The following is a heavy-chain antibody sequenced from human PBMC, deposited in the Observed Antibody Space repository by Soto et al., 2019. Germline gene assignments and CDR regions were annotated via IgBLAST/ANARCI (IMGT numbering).Heavy chain of an antibody. CDR1: GGSISSGDYY. V-gene: IGHV4-30-4*01. CDR2: IYYSGST. CDR3: AREPPGYCSGGSCYSVIGKAFDI. D-gene: IGHD2-15*01. J-gene: IGHJ3*02. Sequence: KPSETLSLTCTVSGGSISSGDYYWSWIRQPPGKGLEWIGYIYYSGSTYYNPSLKSRVTISVDTSKNQFSLKLSSVTAADTAVYYCAREPPGYCSGGSCYSVIGKAFDIWGKGTMVTVSS.